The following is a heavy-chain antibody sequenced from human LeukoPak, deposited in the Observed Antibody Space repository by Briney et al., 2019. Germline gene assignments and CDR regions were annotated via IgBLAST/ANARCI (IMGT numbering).Heavy chain of an antibody. CDR3: ARAGGWAREDYKGDAFHI. CDR1: GYTFTNYG. CDR2: ISTYNGNS. V-gene: IGHV1-18*01. Sequence: ASVKVSCKASGYTFTNYGISWVRQAPGQGLEWMGWISTYNGNSNYAQKLQDRVTMTTDTSTTTAYMDLRGLRSDDTAVYYCARAGGWAREDYKGDAFHIWGQGTMVTVSS. J-gene: IGHJ3*02. D-gene: IGHD6-19*01.